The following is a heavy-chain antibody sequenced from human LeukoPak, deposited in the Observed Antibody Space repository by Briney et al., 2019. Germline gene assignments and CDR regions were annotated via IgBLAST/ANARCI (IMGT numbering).Heavy chain of an antibody. Sequence: SETLSLTCTVSSGSISTSNYYWGWVRQPPGKALEWIGNIFYSGSTYYSPSLKSRVTISLDTSRNQFSLKLTSVTAADTAVYYCARRLVVRGVTDYWGQGTLVTVSS. J-gene: IGHJ4*02. CDR3: ARRLVVRGVTDY. CDR2: IFYSGST. CDR1: SGSISTSNYY. V-gene: IGHV4-39*07. D-gene: IGHD3-10*01.